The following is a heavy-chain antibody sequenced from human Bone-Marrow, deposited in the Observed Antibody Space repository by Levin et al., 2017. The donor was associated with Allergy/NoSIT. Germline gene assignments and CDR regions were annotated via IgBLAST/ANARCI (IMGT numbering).Heavy chain of an antibody. D-gene: IGHD3-10*01. CDR1: RFTFSDYS. J-gene: IGHJ4*02. CDR2: TSAASSKT. CDR3: AKGGGSYGSGSYFSIDS. V-gene: IGHV3-23*01. Sequence: GGSLRLSCAASRFTFSDYSMTWVRQAPGKGLQWVSSTSAASSKTYYADSVKGRFTVSSDSSKTTLYLQMTSLSAGDTGVYYCAKGGGSYGSGSYFSIDSWGQGTLVTVSS.